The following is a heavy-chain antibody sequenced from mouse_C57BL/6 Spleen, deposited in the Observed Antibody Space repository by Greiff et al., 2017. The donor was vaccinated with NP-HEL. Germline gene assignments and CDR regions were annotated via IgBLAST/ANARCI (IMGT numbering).Heavy chain of an antibody. Sequence: EVQVVESGGGLVKPGGSLKLSCAASGFTFSSYAMSWVRQTPEKRLEWVATISDGGSYTYYPDNVKGRFTISRDNAKNNLYLQMSHLKSEDTAMYYCARGDYGSSDYAMDYWGQGTSVTVSS. CDR1: GFTFSSYA. J-gene: IGHJ4*01. CDR2: ISDGGSYT. D-gene: IGHD1-1*01. V-gene: IGHV5-4*01. CDR3: ARGDYGSSDYAMDY.